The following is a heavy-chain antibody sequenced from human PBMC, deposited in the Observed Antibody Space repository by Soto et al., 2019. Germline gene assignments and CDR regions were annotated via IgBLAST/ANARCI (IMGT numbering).Heavy chain of an antibody. V-gene: IGHV4-39*01. CDR3: ASGSVTAIVNYYYGMDV. CDR2: IYYSGST. Sequence: QLQLQESGPGLVKPSETLSLTCTVSGGSISSSSYYWGWIRQPPGKGLEWIGSIYYSGSTYYNPSLKSRVTISVDTSKNQFSLKLSSVTAADTAVYYCASGSVTAIVNYYYGMDVWGQGTTVTVSS. CDR1: GGSISSSSYY. D-gene: IGHD2-21*02. J-gene: IGHJ6*02.